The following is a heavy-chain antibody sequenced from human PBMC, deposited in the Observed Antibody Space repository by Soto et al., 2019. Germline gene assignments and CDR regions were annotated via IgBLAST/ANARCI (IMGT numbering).Heavy chain of an antibody. CDR1: GGSFSGSY. CDR2: INQSGST. J-gene: IGHJ3*02. V-gene: IGHV4-34*01. CDR3: ARVVGSSGWYYGSFDI. Sequence: QVQLQQWGAGLLKPSETLSLTCAVYGGSFSGSYWNWIRQPPGKGLEWIGEINQSGSTNYNPSLKSRLTTSVDTSKNQFSLKLSSVTAADSAVYYCARVVGSSGWYYGSFDIWGPGTMVTVSS. D-gene: IGHD6-19*01.